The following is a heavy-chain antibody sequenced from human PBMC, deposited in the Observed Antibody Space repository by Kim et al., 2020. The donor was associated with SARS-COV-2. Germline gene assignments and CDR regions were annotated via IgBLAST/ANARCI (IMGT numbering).Heavy chain of an antibody. V-gene: IGHV3-9*01. D-gene: IGHD5-12*01. J-gene: IGHJ3*02. CDR3: AKAGYSGYETDAFDI. CDR2: ISWNSGSI. Sequence: GGSLRLSCAASGFTFGDYAMHWVRQAPGKGLEWVSGISWNSGSIGYADSVKGRFTISRDNAKNSLYLQMNSLRAEDTALYYCAKAGYSGYETDAFDIWGQGTMVTVSS. CDR1: GFTFGDYA.